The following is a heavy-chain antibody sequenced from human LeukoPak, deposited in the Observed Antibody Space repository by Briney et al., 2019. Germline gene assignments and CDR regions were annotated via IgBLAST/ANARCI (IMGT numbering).Heavy chain of an antibody. J-gene: IGHJ6*03. D-gene: IGHD6-19*01. CDR3: AKLSRLVSYYYYMDV. CDR1: GFTFSSYA. Sequence: GGSLRLSCAASGFTFSSYAMSWVRQAPGKGLEWVSGISGRGGSTYYADSVKGRFTISRDNSKNTLYLQMNSLRAEDTAVYYCAKLSRLVSYYYYMDVWGRGTTVTVSS. CDR2: ISGRGGST. V-gene: IGHV3-23*01.